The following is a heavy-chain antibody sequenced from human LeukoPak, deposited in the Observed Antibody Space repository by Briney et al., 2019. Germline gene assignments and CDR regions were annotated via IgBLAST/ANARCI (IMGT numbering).Heavy chain of an antibody. J-gene: IGHJ5*02. V-gene: IGHV1-69*13. D-gene: IGHD2-2*01. CDR2: IIPIFGTA. CDR1: GYTFTSYG. CDR3: ARGDVVVPAAILGGDGARYDWFDP. Sequence: GASVKVSCKASGYTFTSYGISWVRQAPGQGLEWMGGIIPIFGTANYAQKFQGRVTITADESTSTAYMELSSLRSEDTAVYYCARGDVVVPAAILGGDGARYDWFDPWGQGTLVTVSS.